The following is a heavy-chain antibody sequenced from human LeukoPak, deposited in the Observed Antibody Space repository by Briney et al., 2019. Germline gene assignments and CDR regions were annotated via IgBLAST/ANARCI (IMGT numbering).Heavy chain of an antibody. CDR1: GFTFSDYY. Sequence: PGGSLGLSCAASGFTFSDYYMSWIRQAPGKGLEWVSYISRSGSTIYYGDSVKGRFTISRDNAKNSLYLQMNSLRAEDTAVYYCASGYSYGLFHFDYWGQGTLVTVSS. D-gene: IGHD5-18*01. CDR2: ISRSGSTI. V-gene: IGHV3-11*01. J-gene: IGHJ4*02. CDR3: ASGYSYGLFHFDY.